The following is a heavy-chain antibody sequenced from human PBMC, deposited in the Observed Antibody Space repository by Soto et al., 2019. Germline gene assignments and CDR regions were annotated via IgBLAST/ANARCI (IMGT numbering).Heavy chain of an antibody. V-gene: IGHV1-18*01. J-gene: IGHJ4*02. D-gene: IGHD6-19*01. CDR1: GYTFTSYG. CDR2: ISAYNGNT. CDR3: ARDYPRLVPLESFDY. Sequence: QVQLVQSGAEVKKPGDSVKVSCKASGYTFTSYGISWVRQAPGQGLEWMGWISAYNGNTNYAQKLQGRVTMTTDTSTSTAYMELRSLRSDVTAVYYCARDYPRLVPLESFDYWGQETLVTVSS.